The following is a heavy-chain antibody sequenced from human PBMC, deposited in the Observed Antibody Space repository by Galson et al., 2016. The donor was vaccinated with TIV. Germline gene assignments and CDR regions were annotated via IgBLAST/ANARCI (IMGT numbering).Heavy chain of an antibody. Sequence: PALVKPTQTLTLTCTFSGFSLSDTGVGVGWIRQPPGKALEWLGIFYWDDDTRHSPSLGSRLTITKDTSKNQVVLTVTDMDPVDTGTYFCAHIRITLIPDAFYIWGQGTTVTVSS. D-gene: IGHD3-22*01. CDR1: GFSLSDTGVG. J-gene: IGHJ3*02. CDR2: FYWDDDT. V-gene: IGHV2-5*02. CDR3: AHIRITLIPDAFYI.